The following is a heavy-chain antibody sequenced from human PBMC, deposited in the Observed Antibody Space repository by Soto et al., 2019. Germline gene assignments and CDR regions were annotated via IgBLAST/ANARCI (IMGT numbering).Heavy chain of an antibody. CDR3: AKDGLQWLIDY. Sequence: GGSLRLSCAASGFTFSSYGMHWFRQAPGKGLEWVAVISYDGSNKYYADSVKGRFTISRDNSKNTLYLQMNSLRAEDTAVYYCAKDGLQWLIDYWGQGTLVTVSS. CDR1: GFTFSSYG. CDR2: ISYDGSNK. D-gene: IGHD6-19*01. V-gene: IGHV3-30*18. J-gene: IGHJ4*02.